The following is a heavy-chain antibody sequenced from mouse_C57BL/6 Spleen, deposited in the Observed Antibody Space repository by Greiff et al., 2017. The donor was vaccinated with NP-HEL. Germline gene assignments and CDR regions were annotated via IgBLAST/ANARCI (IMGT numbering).Heavy chain of an antibody. CDR3: ARGSTVVVFDY. V-gene: IGHV1-82*01. CDR2: IYPGDGDT. Sequence: VMLVESGPELVKPGASVKISCKASGYAFSSSWMNWVKQRPGKGLEWIGRIYPGDGDTNYNGKFKGKATLTADKSSSTAYMQLSSLTSEDSAVYFCARGSTVVVFDYWGQGTTLTVSS. D-gene: IGHD1-1*01. J-gene: IGHJ2*01. CDR1: GYAFSSSW.